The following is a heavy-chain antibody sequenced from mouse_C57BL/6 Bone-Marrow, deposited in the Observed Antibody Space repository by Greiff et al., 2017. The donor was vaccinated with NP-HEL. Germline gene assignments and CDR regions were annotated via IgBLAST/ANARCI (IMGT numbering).Heavy chain of an antibody. CDR1: GFNIKDDY. J-gene: IGHJ2*01. Sequence: VQLQQSGAELVRPGASVKLSCTASGFNIKDDYMHWVKQRPEQGLEWIGWIDPANGDTEYAPKFQGKATITADTSSNTAYLQLSSLTSEDTAVYYCTTAYYYGSSPHFDYWGQGTTLTVSS. V-gene: IGHV14-4*01. CDR3: TTAYYYGSSPHFDY. CDR2: IDPANGDT. D-gene: IGHD1-1*01.